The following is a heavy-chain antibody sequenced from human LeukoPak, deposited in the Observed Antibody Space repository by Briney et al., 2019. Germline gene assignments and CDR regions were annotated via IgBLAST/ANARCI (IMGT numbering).Heavy chain of an antibody. CDR2: IRYDGSNK. D-gene: IGHD3-9*01. CDR1: GFTFSSYG. CDR3: ARTYYDILTGYLHDAFDI. Sequence: GGSLRLSCAASGFTFSSYGTHWVRQAPGKGLEWVAFIRYDGSNKYYADSVKGRFTISRDNSKNTLYLQMNSPRAEDTAVYYCARTYYDILTGYLHDAFDIWGQGTMVTVSS. J-gene: IGHJ3*02. V-gene: IGHV3-30*02.